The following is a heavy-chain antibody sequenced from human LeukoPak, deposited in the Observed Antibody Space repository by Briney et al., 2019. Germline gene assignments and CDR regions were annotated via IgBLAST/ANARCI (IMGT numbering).Heavy chain of an antibody. Sequence: ASVKVSCKASGYTFTSYDINWVRQATGQGLDWMGWISTYNGNTHYAQKLQGRVTMTTDTSTSTAYMELRSLRSDDTAVYYCAREIPVGGTGHFDFWGQGTLVTVSS. J-gene: IGHJ4*02. CDR3: AREIPVGGTGHFDF. V-gene: IGHV1-18*01. CDR2: ISTYNGNT. D-gene: IGHD6-19*01. CDR1: GYTFTSYD.